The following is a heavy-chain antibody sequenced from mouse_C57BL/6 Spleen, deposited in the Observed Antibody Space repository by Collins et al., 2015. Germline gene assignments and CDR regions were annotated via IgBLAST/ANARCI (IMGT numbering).Heavy chain of an antibody. V-gene: IGHV1-4*01. CDR2: INPSSDYT. J-gene: IGHJ2*01. CDR3: ASDGFYKDYFDY. D-gene: IGHD2-3*01. CDR1: GYTFTSYT. Sequence: KASGYTFTSYTMHWVKQRPGQGLEWIGYINPSSDYTKYNQKFKDKATLTADKSSSTAYMQLSSLTSEDSAVYYCASDGFYKDYFDYWGQGTTLTVSS.